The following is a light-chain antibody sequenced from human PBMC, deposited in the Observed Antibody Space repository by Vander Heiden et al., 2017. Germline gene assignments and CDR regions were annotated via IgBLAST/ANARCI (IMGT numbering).Light chain of an antibody. Sequence: DIQMTQSPYSLSACIGDRVNITCRASQSINTYLNWYQQKPGKAPNLLIYATSNLQSGVPSRFSGRGSGTDFTLTISSLQPADFATYYCQQSYSTLFTFGPGTNVNIK. J-gene: IGKJ3*01. CDR1: QSINTY. V-gene: IGKV1-39*01. CDR2: ATS. CDR3: QQSYSTLFT.